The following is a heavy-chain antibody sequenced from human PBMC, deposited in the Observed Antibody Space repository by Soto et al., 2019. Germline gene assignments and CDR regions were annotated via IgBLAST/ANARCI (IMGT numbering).Heavy chain of an antibody. J-gene: IGHJ4*02. Sequence: VQLVQSGAEVKQPGASVKVPCKASGYTFTNYDISWVRQAPGQGLEWIGWISAYNGNTNYAQNVQDRVTMTTDTSTSTAYMELRSLRSDDTAVYYCAREVDYWGQGTLVSVSS. CDR3: AREVDY. V-gene: IGHV1-18*01. CDR2: ISAYNGNT. CDR1: GYTFTNYD.